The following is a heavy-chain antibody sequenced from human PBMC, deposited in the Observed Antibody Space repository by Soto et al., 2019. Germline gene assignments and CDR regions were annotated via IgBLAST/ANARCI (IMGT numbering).Heavy chain of an antibody. CDR1: GYTFTGYY. J-gene: IGHJ6*02. D-gene: IGHD6-6*01. CDR2: INPNSGGS. CDR3: ARELNSSSSPPADGMDV. V-gene: IGHV1-2*04. Sequence: QVQLVQSGAEVKKPGASVKVSCKASGYTFTGYYMHWVRQAPGHGLECMVWINPNSGGSHYAQKFQGWFTMTRARSISTACMELSRLRSDDTAVYYCARELNSSSSPPADGMDVWGQGTTVTVSS.